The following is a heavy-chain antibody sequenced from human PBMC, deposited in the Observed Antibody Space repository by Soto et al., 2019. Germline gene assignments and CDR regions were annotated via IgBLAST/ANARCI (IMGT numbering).Heavy chain of an antibody. CDR1: GGTFSSYA. J-gene: IGHJ3*02. V-gene: IGHV1-69*06. D-gene: IGHD3-22*01. CDR2: IIPIFGTA. Sequence: ASVKVSCKASGGTFSSYAISWVRQAPVQGLEWMGGIIPIFGTANYAQKFQCRVTITADKSTSTAYMELSSLRSEDTAMYYCARGGDYDSSGLRAFDIWGKGTMVPVSS. CDR3: ARGGDYDSSGLRAFDI.